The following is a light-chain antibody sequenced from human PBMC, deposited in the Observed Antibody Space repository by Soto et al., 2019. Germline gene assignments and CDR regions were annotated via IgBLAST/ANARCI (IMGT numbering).Light chain of an antibody. V-gene: IGLV1-47*01. CDR1: SSNIGRNY. CDR2: RDN. J-gene: IGLJ2*01. CDR3: ATWDDSLGGPV. Sequence: QSVLTQPPSVSGTPGQRVNISCSGSSSNIGRNYVYWYHQFPGTAPKLLIYRDNERPSGVPDRFSGSKSGTSAPLAISGLRSGDEADYHCATWDDSLGGPVFGGGTKLTVL.